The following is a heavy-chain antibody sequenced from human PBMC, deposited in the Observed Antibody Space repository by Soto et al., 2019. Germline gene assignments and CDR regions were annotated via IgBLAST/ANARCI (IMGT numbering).Heavy chain of an antibody. CDR1: GFTVSSNY. CDR3: AKDVDGYNFGAFDI. J-gene: IGHJ3*02. D-gene: IGHD5-12*01. Sequence: EVQLVETGGGLIQPGGSLRLSCAASGFTVSSNYMSWVRQAPGKGLEWVSVIYSGGSTYYADSVKGRFTISRDNSKNTLYLQMNRLRAEDTAVYYCAKDVDGYNFGAFDIWGQGTMVTVSS. V-gene: IGHV3-53*02. CDR2: IYSGGST.